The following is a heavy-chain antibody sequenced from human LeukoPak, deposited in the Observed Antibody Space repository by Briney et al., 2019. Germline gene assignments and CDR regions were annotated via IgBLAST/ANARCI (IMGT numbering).Heavy chain of an antibody. Sequence: GASVKVSCKASGYTFTSFDINWVRQTAGQGLEWMGWMNPDSGDTGYAPKFRGRVIMTRNTSVRTAYMELSSLTSEDTAVYYCASRTSSGYDYDVFDLWGQGTVVTVSS. D-gene: IGHD5-12*01. CDR3: ASRTSSGYDYDVFDL. J-gene: IGHJ3*01. CDR2: MNPDSGDT. CDR1: GYTFTSFD. V-gene: IGHV1-8*01.